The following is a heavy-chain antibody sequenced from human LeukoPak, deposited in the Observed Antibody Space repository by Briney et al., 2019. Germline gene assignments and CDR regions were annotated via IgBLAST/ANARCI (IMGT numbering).Heavy chain of an antibody. CDR1: GYTFTGYY. CDR3: ARDWANTIFGVVLYFDY. D-gene: IGHD3-3*01. Sequence: ASVKVSCKASGYTFTGYYMHWVRQAPGQGLEWMGLINPNSDGTNYAQKFQGRVTMTRDTSISTAYMELSRLRSDDTAVYYCARDWANTIFGVVLYFDYWGQGTLVTVSS. V-gene: IGHV1-2*02. CDR2: INPNSDGT. J-gene: IGHJ4*02.